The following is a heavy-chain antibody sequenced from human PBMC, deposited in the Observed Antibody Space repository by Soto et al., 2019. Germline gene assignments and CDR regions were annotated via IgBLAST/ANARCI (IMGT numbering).Heavy chain of an antibody. D-gene: IGHD2-15*01. Sequence: GGSLRLSCAASGFTFSSYGMHWVRQAPGKGLEWVAVIWYDGSNKYYADSVKGRFTISRDNSKNTLYLQMNSLRAEDTAVYYCARDFEGYCSGGSCLIQQDVWGQGTTVTVSS. V-gene: IGHV3-33*01. CDR1: GFTFSSYG. CDR2: IWYDGSNK. CDR3: ARDFEGYCSGGSCLIQQDV. J-gene: IGHJ6*02.